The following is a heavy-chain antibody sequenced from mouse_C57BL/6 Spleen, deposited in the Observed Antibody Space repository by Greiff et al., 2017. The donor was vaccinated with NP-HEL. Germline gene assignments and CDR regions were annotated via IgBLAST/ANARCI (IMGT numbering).Heavy chain of an antibody. CDR1: GYTFTDYN. J-gene: IGHJ4*01. Sequence: EVQLQQSGPELVKPGASVKIPCKASGYTFTDYNMDWVKQSHGKSLEWIGDINPNNGGTIYNQKFKGKATLTVDKSSSTAYMELRSLTSEDTAVYYCARRGTTVVEDAMDYWGQGTSVTVSS. V-gene: IGHV1-18*01. CDR3: ARRGTTVVEDAMDY. D-gene: IGHD1-1*01. CDR2: INPNNGGT.